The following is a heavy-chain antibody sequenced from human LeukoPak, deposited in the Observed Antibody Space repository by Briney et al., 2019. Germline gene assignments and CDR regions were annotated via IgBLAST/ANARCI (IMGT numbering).Heavy chain of an antibody. D-gene: IGHD6-19*01. CDR3: AREVSGYSSGWYIGHFDY. V-gene: IGHV3-74*01. CDR2: INSDGSST. CDR1: GFTFSSYG. J-gene: IGHJ4*02. Sequence: GGSLRLSCAASGFTFSSYGMHWVRQAPGKGLVWVSRINSDGSSTSYADSVKGRFTISRDNAKNTLYLQMNSLRAEDTAVYYCAREVSGYSSGWYIGHFDYWGQGTLVTVSS.